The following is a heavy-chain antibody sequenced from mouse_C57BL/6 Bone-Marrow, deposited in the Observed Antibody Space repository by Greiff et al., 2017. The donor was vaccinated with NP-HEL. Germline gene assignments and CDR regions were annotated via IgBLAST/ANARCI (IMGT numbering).Heavy chain of an antibody. CDR1: GYTFTSYW. D-gene: IGHD2-3*01. J-gene: IGHJ3*01. CDR3: ASGGYYPAWFAY. Sequence: QVQLQQPGAELVRPGSSVKLSCKASGYTFTSYWMHWVKQRPIQGLEWIGNIDPSDSETHYNQKFKDKATLTVDKSSSTAYMQLSSLTSEDSAVYYCASGGYYPAWFAYWGQGTLVTVYA. V-gene: IGHV1-52*01. CDR2: IDPSDSET.